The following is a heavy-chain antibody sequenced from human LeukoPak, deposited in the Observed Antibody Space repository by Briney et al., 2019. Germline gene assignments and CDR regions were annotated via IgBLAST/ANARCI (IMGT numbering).Heavy chain of an antibody. CDR1: GGSISSYY. Sequence: SETLSLTCTVSGGSISSYYWSWIRQPPGKGLEWIGYIYYSGSTNYNPSLKSRVTISVDTSKNQFSLKLSSVTAADTAVYYCARVVRGVIRGIYFDYWGQGTLVTVSS. CDR2: IYYSGST. CDR3: ARVVRGVIRGIYFDY. D-gene: IGHD3-10*01. V-gene: IGHV4-59*08. J-gene: IGHJ4*02.